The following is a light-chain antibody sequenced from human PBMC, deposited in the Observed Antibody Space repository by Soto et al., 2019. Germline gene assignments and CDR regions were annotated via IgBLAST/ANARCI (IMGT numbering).Light chain of an antibody. V-gene: IGKV1-6*01. Sequence: AIQMTQSPSSLSASVGDRVTITCRASQGIRNDLGWYQQKPWKAPKLLIYAASSLQSGVPSRFSGSGSGTDFTLTISSLQPEDCATYYCLQDYNYPLTFGGGTKVEIK. CDR3: LQDYNYPLT. CDR2: AAS. CDR1: QGIRND. J-gene: IGKJ4*01.